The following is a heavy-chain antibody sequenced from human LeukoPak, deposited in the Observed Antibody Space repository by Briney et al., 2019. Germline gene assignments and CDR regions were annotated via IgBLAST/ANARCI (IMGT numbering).Heavy chain of an antibody. D-gene: IGHD6-13*01. CDR3: ARDVPPGIAAAGTRYYDMDV. J-gene: IGHJ6*03. V-gene: IGHV4-4*07. Sequence: PSETLSLTCTVSGGSINNYYWSWIRQPAGKGLEWIGRIYTSGSTNYNPSLKSRLTISVDTSKNQFSLKLSSVTAADTAVYFCARDVPPGIAAAGTRYYDMDVWGKGTTVTISS. CDR1: GGSINNYY. CDR2: IYTSGST.